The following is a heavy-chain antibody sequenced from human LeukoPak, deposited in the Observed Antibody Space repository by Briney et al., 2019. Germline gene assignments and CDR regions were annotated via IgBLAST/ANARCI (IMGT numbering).Heavy chain of an antibody. J-gene: IGHJ4*02. Sequence: SETLSLTCVVSGYSITSGYYWGWIRQPPGKGLEWIGSIYHSGSTYYNPSLKSRVTLSVDTSKNQFSLKLSSVTAADTAVYYCARLGYGDVPTYWGQGTLVTVSS. CDR2: IYHSGST. CDR1: GYSITSGYY. V-gene: IGHV4-38-2*01. CDR3: ARLGYGDVPTY. D-gene: IGHD4-17*01.